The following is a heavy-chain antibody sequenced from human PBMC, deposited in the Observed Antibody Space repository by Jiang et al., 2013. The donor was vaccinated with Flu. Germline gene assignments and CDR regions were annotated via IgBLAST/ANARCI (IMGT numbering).Heavy chain of an antibody. CDR3: ARDHSGYDYLPHWYFDL. Sequence: SLTCTVSGGSISSGSYYWSWIRQPAGKGLEWIGRIYTSGSTNYNPSLKSRVTISVDTSKNQFSLKLSSVTAADTAVYYCARDHSGYDYLPHWYFDLWGRGTLVTVSS. D-gene: IGHD5-12*01. J-gene: IGHJ2*01. V-gene: IGHV4-61*02. CDR2: IYTSGST. CDR1: GGSISSGSYY.